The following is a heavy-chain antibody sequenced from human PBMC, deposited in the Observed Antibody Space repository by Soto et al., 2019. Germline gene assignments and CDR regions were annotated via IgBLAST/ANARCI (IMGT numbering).Heavy chain of an antibody. J-gene: IGHJ4*02. CDR2: VSFGGST. D-gene: IGHD2-15*01. Sequence: DVQLLESGGGLVQPAGSLRLSCAASGFTFSSYAMGWVRQGPGKGLEWVAVVSFGGSTHYADSVRGRFTISRDNSKNTLSLQMNSLTAEDTAVYFCAKRRGAGGHFDYWGQGALVTVSS. V-gene: IGHV3-23*01. CDR3: AKRRGAGGHFDY. CDR1: GFTFSSYA.